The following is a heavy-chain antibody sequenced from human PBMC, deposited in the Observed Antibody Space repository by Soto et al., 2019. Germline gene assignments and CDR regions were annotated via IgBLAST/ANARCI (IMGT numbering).Heavy chain of an antibody. V-gene: IGHV3-30*18. D-gene: IGHD6-19*01. J-gene: IGHJ4*02. Sequence: QVQLVESGGGVIQPGRSLKLSCGASGFTFSTYGMHWVRQAPGKGLEWVAVISHDGSNKYYADSVKGRSTISRDNSKNTLHQQMNSLKPEDTAVYCGANGYRSGWYCFDYWGQGTLVTVSS. CDR3: ANGYRSGWYCFDY. CDR1: GFTFSTYG. CDR2: ISHDGSNK.